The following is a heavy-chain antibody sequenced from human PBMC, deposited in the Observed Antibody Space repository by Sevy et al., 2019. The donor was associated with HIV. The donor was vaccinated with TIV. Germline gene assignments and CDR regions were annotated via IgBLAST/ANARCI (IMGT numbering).Heavy chain of an antibody. V-gene: IGHV4-30-4*01. CDR3: DREDGEQDY. Sequence: SETLSLTCTVSGGSISSGDYYWSWIRQPPGKGLEWIGYIYYSGSTYYNPSLKSRVTISVDTCQNQFSPKLSSVTAADTAVYYCDREDGEQDYWGQGTLVTVSS. J-gene: IGHJ4*02. CDR1: GGSISSGDYY. CDR2: IYYSGST. D-gene: IGHD3-10*01.